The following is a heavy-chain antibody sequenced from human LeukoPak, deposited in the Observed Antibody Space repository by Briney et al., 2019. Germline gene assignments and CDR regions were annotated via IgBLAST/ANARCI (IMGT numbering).Heavy chain of an antibody. V-gene: IGHV4-61*08. CDR2: IYYSGST. CDR1: GGSISSGGYY. D-gene: IGHD1-20*01. J-gene: IGHJ3*02. CDR3: ALAGNWNPRDDAFDI. Sequence: SETLSLTCTASGGSISSGGYYWSWIRQPPGKGLEWIGYIYYSGSTNYNPSLKSRVTISVDTSKNQFSLKLSSVTAADTAVYYCALAGNWNPRDDAFDIWGQGTMVTVSS.